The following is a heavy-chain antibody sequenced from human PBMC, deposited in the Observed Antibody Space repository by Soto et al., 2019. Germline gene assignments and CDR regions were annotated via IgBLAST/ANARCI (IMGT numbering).Heavy chain of an antibody. CDR1: GFTFSSYA. V-gene: IGHV3-23*01. Sequence: LRLSCAASGFTFSSYAMSWVRQASGKGLEWVSAISGSGGSTYYADSVKGRFTISRDNSKNTLYLQMNSLRAEDTAVYYCAKVQSIVVVPAAVFDPWGQGTLVTVSS. J-gene: IGHJ5*02. D-gene: IGHD2-2*01. CDR3: AKVQSIVVVPAAVFDP. CDR2: ISGSGGST.